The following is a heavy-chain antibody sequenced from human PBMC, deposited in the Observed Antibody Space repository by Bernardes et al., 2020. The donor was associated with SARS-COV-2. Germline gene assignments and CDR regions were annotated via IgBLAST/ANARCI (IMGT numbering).Heavy chain of an antibody. Sequence: SETLSLTCTVSGGSISTYYWNWIRQPPGKGLEWIGYIYYSGTTIYNPSLKSRVTISVDTSKNQFSLKLSSVTAADTAVYYCARAKDWLFWFDPWGQGTLVTVSS. CDR1: GGSISTYY. V-gene: IGHV4-59*01. D-gene: IGHD3-9*01. CDR2: IYYSGTT. J-gene: IGHJ5*02. CDR3: ARAKDWLFWFDP.